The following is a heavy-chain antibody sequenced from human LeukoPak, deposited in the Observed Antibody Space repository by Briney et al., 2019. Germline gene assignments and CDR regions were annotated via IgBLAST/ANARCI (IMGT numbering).Heavy chain of an antibody. V-gene: IGHV3-30*18. CDR1: GFTFSSYG. D-gene: IGHD3-16*01. CDR3: AKDHYDYVSRDAFDI. CDR2: ISYDGSNK. Sequence: GGSLRLSCTASGFTFSSYGMHWVGQAPGKGLEWVTVISYDGSNKYYADSVKGRFTISRDNSKNTLYLQMNSLRAEDTAVYYCAKDHYDYVSRDAFDIWGQGTMVTVSS. J-gene: IGHJ3*02.